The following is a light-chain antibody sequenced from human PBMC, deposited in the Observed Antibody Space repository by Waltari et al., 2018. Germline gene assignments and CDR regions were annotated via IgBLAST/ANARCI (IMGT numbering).Light chain of an antibody. J-gene: IGKJ2*01. CDR2: RVS. CDR3: MAGTHWPPYT. V-gene: IGKV2-30*02. CDR1: QSLVHSDGSTY. Sequence: EVVVTQSPLSLPVTLGQPASISCRSSQSLVHSDGSTYLNWFQQRPGQSPRRLIYRVSNRDSGVPDRFSGSGSGTDFTLRISRVEAEEVGVYYCMAGTHWPPYTFGQGTKLEIK.